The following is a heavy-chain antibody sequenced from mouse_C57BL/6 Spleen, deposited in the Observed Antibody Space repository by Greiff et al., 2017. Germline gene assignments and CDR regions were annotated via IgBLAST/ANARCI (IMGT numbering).Heavy chain of an antibody. CDR2: INYDGSST. Sequence: EVKLMESEGGLVQPGSSMKLSCTASGFTFSDYYMAWVRQVPDKGLEWVANINYDGSSTYYLDSLKSRFIISRDNAKNILYLQMSSLKSEDTATYYCARSNNYGSSYCYFDVWGTGTTVTVSS. J-gene: IGHJ1*03. CDR1: GFTFSDYY. CDR3: ARSNNYGSSYCYFDV. D-gene: IGHD1-1*01. V-gene: IGHV5-16*01.